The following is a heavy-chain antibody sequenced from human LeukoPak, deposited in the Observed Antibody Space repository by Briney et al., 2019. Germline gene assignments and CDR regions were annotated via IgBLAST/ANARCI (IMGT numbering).Heavy chain of an antibody. CDR1: GFTFSSYG. CDR3: AKAVAATGHYYFGMDV. V-gene: IGHV3-33*06. CDR2: ICFDGSNK. J-gene: IGHJ6*02. D-gene: IGHD6-19*01. Sequence: GGSLRLSCTASGFTFSSYGIHWVRQAPGKGLEWVAVICFDGSNKYYADSVKGRLTISRDNSKSTLYLQMNSLRAEDTAVYYCAKAVAATGHYYFGMDVWGQGTTDTVSS.